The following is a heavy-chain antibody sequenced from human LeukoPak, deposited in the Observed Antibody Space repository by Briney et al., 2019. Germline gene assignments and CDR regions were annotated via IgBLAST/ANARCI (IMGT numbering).Heavy chain of an antibody. CDR2: IYYSGGT. CDR3: ARAATGTFWYFDL. J-gene: IGHJ2*01. D-gene: IGHD6-13*01. V-gene: IGHV4-59*01. Sequence: SETLSLTCTVSGGSISRFYWSWIRQPPGKGLEWIGYIYYSGGTNYNPSLKSRVTISVDTSKNQFSLKLSSVTAADTAVYYCARAATGTFWYFDLWGQGTLVTVSS. CDR1: GGSISRFY.